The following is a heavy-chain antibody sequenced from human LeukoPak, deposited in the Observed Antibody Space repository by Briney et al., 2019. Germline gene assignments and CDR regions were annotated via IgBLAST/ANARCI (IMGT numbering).Heavy chain of an antibody. J-gene: IGHJ5*02. CDR3: ARDNSVGDNAWWFDP. V-gene: IGHV1-18*01. CDR1: GYTFTSYG. Sequence: GASVKVSCKASGYTFTSYGISWVRQALGQGLEWMGWSSAYNGNTNYAQKFQGRVTMTRDMSTSTDYMELSSLRSEDTAIYYCARDNSVGDNAWWFDPWGQGTLVTVSS. D-gene: IGHD1-26*01. CDR2: SSAYNGNT.